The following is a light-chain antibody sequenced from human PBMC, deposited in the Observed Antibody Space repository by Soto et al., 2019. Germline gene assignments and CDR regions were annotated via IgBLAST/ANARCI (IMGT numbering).Light chain of an antibody. Sequence: EIVLTQSPGTLALSPGERATLSCRASQSVNSRLAWYQHKPGQAPRLLISGASNRASGIPARFSGSGSGTDFTLTISRLEPEDFALYYCQQYGGSPITFGLGTRLEIK. J-gene: IGKJ5*01. V-gene: IGKV3-20*01. CDR2: GAS. CDR1: QSVNSR. CDR3: QQYGGSPIT.